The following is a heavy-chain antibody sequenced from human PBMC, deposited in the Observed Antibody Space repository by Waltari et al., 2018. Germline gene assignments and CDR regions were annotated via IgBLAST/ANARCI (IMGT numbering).Heavy chain of an antibody. CDR2: IYYSAIT. CDR3: ARSTGIPTGHYMDV. V-gene: IGHV4-39*07. J-gene: IGHJ6*03. CDR1: GGSISSSNYF. D-gene: IGHD1-1*01. Sequence: QVQLQESGPGLGRPSETLSLNCTVSGGSISSSNYFWAWVRQPPGKGLEWIGSIYYSAITYYNPSLKSRVTISGDTSKNQFSLNLSSVTAADSAVYYCARSTGIPTGHYMDVWGKGTTVTISS.